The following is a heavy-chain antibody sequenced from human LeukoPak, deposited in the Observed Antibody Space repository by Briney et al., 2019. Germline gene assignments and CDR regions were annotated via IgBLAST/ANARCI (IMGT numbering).Heavy chain of an antibody. V-gene: IGHV4-31*03. CDR1: GDSISSGAYY. J-gene: IGHJ3*02. CDR3: ARGGYGFWRGYSNDAFDI. Sequence: SEPLSLTCTVSGDSISSGAYYCSWIRQHPGKGLEWIGYIYYSGSTDYNPSLKSRVTRSVDKSNKQFSLKLSSVTAADTAVYYCARGGYGFWRGYSNDAFDIWGQGKMVTVSS. CDR2: IYYSGST. D-gene: IGHD3-3*01.